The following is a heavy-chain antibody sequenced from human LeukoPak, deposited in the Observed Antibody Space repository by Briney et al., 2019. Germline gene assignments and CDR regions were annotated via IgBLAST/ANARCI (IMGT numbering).Heavy chain of an antibody. D-gene: IGHD2/OR15-2a*01. CDR2: VHHSGTI. V-gene: IGHV4-59*11. CDR1: GASISSHY. CDR3: ARGSTRADDY. Sequence: SETLSLTCTVSGASISSHYWSWIRQPPGKGLEWIGYVHHSGTINYNPSLKSRAAISVDTSRNQVSLKLYSLTATDTAVYYCARGSTRADDYWGQGTLVIVSS. J-gene: IGHJ4*02.